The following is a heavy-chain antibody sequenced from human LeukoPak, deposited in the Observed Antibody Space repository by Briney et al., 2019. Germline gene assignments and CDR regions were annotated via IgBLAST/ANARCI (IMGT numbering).Heavy chain of an antibody. CDR1: GYTFTGYY. Sequence: ASVKVSFKASGYTFTGYYMHWVRQAPGQGLEWMGWINPNSGGTNYAQKFQGRVTMTRDTSISTAYMELSRLRSDDTAVYYCARDRDYYDSSGYPTLDYWGQGTLVTVSS. CDR3: ARDRDYYDSSGYPTLDY. D-gene: IGHD3-22*01. CDR2: INPNSGGT. J-gene: IGHJ4*02. V-gene: IGHV1-2*02.